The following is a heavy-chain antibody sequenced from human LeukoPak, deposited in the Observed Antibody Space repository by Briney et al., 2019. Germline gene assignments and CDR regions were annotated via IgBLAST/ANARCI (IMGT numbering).Heavy chain of an antibody. D-gene: IGHD6-13*01. Sequence: GGSLRLSCAASGFSFSSYVMSWVRQAPGKGLEWVSAIRGSGDSTYYADSVKGRFTISRDNSENTLYLQMNSLRAEDTAVYYCARYIAAAGQLYAFDIWGQGTMVTVSS. CDR3: ARYIAAAGQLYAFDI. V-gene: IGHV3-23*01. CDR2: IRGSGDST. CDR1: GFSFSSYV. J-gene: IGHJ3*02.